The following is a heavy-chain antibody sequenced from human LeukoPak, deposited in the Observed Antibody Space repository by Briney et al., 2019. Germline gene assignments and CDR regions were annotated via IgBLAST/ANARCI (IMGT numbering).Heavy chain of an antibody. D-gene: IGHD1-26*01. V-gene: IGHV4-59*01. J-gene: IGHJ6*03. Sequence: SETLSLTCTVSGGSISSYYWSWIRQPPGKGLEWIGYIYYSGSTNYNPSLKSRVTISVDTSKNQFSLKLSSVTAADTAVYYCARGVKWELLGYYYYMDVWGKGTTVTISS. CDR2: IYYSGST. CDR1: GGSISSYY. CDR3: ARGVKWELLGYYYYMDV.